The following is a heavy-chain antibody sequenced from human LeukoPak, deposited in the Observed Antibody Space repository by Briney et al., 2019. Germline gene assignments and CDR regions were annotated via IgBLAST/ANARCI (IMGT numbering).Heavy chain of an antibody. Sequence: SETLPLTCSVSGGSIRNYFWSWIRQPAGKGLEWIGRIYTSGSIDYKPSLRSRVTMSVDTSRHQFSLKLTSVTAADTAVYYCSRESGAFCPFGYWGQGTLVIVPP. V-gene: IGHV4-4*07. CDR2: IYTSGSI. D-gene: IGHD1-26*01. CDR3: SRESGAFCPFGY. J-gene: IGHJ4*02. CDR1: GGSIRNYF.